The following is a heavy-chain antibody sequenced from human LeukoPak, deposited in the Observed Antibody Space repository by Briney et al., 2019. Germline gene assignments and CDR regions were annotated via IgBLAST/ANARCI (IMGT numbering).Heavy chain of an antibody. CDR2: ISSSSSYI. Sequence: GGSLRLSCAASGFTFSSYSMNWVRQAPGKGPEWVSSISSSSSYIYYADSVKGRFTISRDNAKNSLYLQTNSLRAEDTAVYYCARGGPYCSSTSCYYLGPIDYWGQGTLVTVSS. CDR1: GFTFSSYS. V-gene: IGHV3-21*01. D-gene: IGHD2-2*01. J-gene: IGHJ4*02. CDR3: ARGGPYCSSTSCYYLGPIDY.